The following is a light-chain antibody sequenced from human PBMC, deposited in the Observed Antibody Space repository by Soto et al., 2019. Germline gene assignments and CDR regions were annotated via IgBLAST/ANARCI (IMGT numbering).Light chain of an antibody. J-gene: IGLJ3*02. Sequence: SYELTQPPSVSVAPGQTVRISCGGNNIGSKSVQWYQQRPGQAPVLIVYEDSDRPSGIPERFSGSNSGNTATLTISRVEAGDEADYSCQVWDSSSDGVFGGGTKVTVL. CDR1: NIGSKS. CDR3: QVWDSSSDGV. V-gene: IGLV3-21*02. CDR2: EDS.